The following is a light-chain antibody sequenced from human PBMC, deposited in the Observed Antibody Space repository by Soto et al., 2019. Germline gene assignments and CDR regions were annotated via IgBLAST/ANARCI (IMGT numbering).Light chain of an antibody. CDR3: ATWDGSLSGPV. CDR2: TNN. CDR1: SSDIGGND. J-gene: IGLJ3*02. V-gene: IGLV1-47*02. Sequence: QSVLTQPPSASGTPGQRVTISCSGSSSDIGGNDVYWYQQLPGTAPRLLIYTNNQRPSVVPDRFSGSKSGTSAFLAISGLRSEDEADYYCATWDGSLSGPVFGGGTKVTVL.